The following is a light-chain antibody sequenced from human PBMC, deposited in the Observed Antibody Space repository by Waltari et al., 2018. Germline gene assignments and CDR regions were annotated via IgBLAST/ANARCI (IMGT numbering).Light chain of an antibody. V-gene: IGKV3-20*01. CDR3: QQYGSSVMYT. J-gene: IGKJ2*01. CDR1: QRLTKYY. CDR2: GAS. Sequence: VLPQSPGTLSLSPGETATLSCRASQRLTKYYLAWYQQKPGQAPRLLIYGASSRAAGIPERFSGSGSGTDFTLTISRLEPEDFAMYYCQQYGSSVMYTFGQGTKLEIK.